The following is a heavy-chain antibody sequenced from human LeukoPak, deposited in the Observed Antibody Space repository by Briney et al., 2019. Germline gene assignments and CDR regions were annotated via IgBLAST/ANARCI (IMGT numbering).Heavy chain of an antibody. J-gene: IGHJ4*02. CDR2: INPNSGGT. D-gene: IGHD2-2*01. Sequence: SVKVSRKASGYSFTGYEMRWLRQAPGQGLEWMGWINPNSGGTNYAQKFQGRVTMTRDTSISTAYMELSRLRSDDTAVYYCARDLHQGALDYWGQGTLVTVSS. CDR1: GYSFTGYE. CDR3: ARDLHQGALDY. V-gene: IGHV1-2*02.